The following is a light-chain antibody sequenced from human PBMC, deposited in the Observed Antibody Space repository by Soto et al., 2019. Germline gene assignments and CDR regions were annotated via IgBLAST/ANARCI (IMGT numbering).Light chain of an antibody. V-gene: IGKV1-27*01. CDR1: QGIRII. CDR2: AAS. CDR3: QKYNSAPLT. J-gene: IGKJ4*01. Sequence: DIQMTQPPPPLSESEGDRVPIPCGASQGIRIILAWYQQKPGKVPKLLIYAASTLQSGVPSRFSGSGSGTDFTLTISSLQPEDVATYYCQKYNSAPLTFGGGTKVEIK.